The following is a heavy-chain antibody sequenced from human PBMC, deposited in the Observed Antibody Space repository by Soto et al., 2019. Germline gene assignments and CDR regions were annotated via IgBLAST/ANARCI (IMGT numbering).Heavy chain of an antibody. CDR2: IYWDDDK. J-gene: IGHJ3*02. Sequence: QITLKESGPTLVKPTQTLTLTCTFSGFSLSTSGLGVGWIRQPPGKALEWLALIYWDDDKRYSPSLKSRLTIAQDTSKIQVVLTMTNMDPVDPGTDYCPHHYDAFDIWGQGTMVTVSS. CDR1: GFSLSTSGLG. V-gene: IGHV2-5*02. CDR3: PHHYDAFDI.